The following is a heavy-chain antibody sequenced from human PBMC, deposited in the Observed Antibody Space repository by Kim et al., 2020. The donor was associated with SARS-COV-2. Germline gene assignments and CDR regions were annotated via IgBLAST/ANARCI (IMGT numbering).Heavy chain of an antibody. CDR2: ISASGGYT. CDR3: AKVSVAGGYYYYGMHV. CDR1: GFTFDNYA. V-gene: IGHV3-23*01. D-gene: IGHD6-19*01. Sequence: GGSLRLSCAASGFTFDNYAMSWVRQAPGKGLEWVSTISASGGYTYYTDSVKGRFSISRDNSKNTLYLQMNSLRAEDTAGYYCAKVSVAGGYYYYGMHVWGRGTTVTVSS. J-gene: IGHJ6*02.